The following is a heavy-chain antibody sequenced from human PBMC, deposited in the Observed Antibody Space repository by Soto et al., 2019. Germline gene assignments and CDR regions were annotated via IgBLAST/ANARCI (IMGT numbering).Heavy chain of an antibody. CDR1: GGSFSGYY. Sequence: SETLSLTCAVYGGSFSGYYWSWIRQPPGKGLEWIGEINHSGSTNYNPSLKSRVTISVDTSKNQFSLTLSSVTAADTAVYYCARDGHGMDVWGQGTTVTVSS. V-gene: IGHV4-34*01. CDR2: INHSGST. J-gene: IGHJ6*02. CDR3: ARDGHGMDV.